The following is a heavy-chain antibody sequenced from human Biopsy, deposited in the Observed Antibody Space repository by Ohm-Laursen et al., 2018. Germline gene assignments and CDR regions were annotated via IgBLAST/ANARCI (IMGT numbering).Heavy chain of an antibody. CDR1: GGSFSGYY. D-gene: IGHD3-16*01. J-gene: IGHJ6*02. CDR2: ITHRGST. V-gene: IGHV4-34*01. Sequence: GTLSLTCAVYGGSFSGYYWSWIRQPPGKGLEWIGEITHRGSTNYNPSLKSRVTISVDTSKNQFSLKLRSVTAADTAAYYCARAVDYYDPYYYGLDVWGQGTTVTVSS. CDR3: ARAVDYYDPYYYGLDV.